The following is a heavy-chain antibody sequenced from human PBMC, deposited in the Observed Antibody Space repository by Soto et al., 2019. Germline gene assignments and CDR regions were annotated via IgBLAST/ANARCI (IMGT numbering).Heavy chain of an antibody. CDR2: INHSGST. V-gene: IGHV4-34*01. J-gene: IGHJ5*02. D-gene: IGHD3-3*01. CDR1: GGSFSGYY. CDR3: ARGSYDFWSGYSVPNWFDP. Sequence: SETLSLTCAVYGGSFSGYYWSWIRQPPGKGLEWIGEINHSGSTNYNPSLKSRVTISVDTSKNQFSLKLGSVTAADTAVYYCARGSYDFWSGYSVPNWFDPWGQGTLVTVSS.